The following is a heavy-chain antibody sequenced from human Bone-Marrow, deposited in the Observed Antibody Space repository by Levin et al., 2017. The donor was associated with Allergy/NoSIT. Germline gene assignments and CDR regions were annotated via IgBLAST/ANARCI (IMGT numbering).Heavy chain of an antibody. Sequence: GESLKISCVASGFTLGDYGMHWARQAPGKGLFWVAAMSFDGYNEYYADSVKGRFSISRDKSNNTLYLQMTSLRLDDTAVYYCARGSGAGANYYYNGLDVWGRGTTVTVSS. V-gene: IGHV3-30*03. CDR2: MSFDGYNE. CDR3: ARGSGAGANYYYNGLDV. D-gene: IGHD6-13*01. J-gene: IGHJ6*02. CDR1: GFTLGDYG.